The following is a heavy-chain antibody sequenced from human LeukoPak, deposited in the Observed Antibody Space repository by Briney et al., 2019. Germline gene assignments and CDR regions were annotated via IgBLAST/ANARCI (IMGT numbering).Heavy chain of an antibody. CDR3: ARGHSGYCSGGSCYSMPD. CDR1: GYTFTGYY. Sequence: ASVKVSCKASGYTFTGYYMHWVRQAPEQGLEWMGWINPNSGGTNYAQKFQGRVTMTRDTSISTAYMELSRLRSDDTAVYYCARGHSGYCSGGSCYSMPDWGQGTLVTVSS. CDR2: INPNSGGT. J-gene: IGHJ4*02. V-gene: IGHV1-2*02. D-gene: IGHD2-15*01.